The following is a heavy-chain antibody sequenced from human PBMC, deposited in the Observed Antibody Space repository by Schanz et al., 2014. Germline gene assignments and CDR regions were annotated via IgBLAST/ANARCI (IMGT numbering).Heavy chain of an antibody. J-gene: IGHJ3*02. CDR3: AREEGYGYGPGAFDI. Sequence: ARLVESGGGLVEPGGSLRLSCAASGFSFSTYAMHWVRQAPGKGLEWVAVILYDGSKTYYADSVKGRFTISRDNSKNTLSLQMNSLRAEDTAVYYCAREEGYGYGPGAFDIWGQGTMVTVSS. CDR1: GFSFSTYA. V-gene: IGHV3-30*04. CDR2: ILYDGSKT. D-gene: IGHD5-18*01.